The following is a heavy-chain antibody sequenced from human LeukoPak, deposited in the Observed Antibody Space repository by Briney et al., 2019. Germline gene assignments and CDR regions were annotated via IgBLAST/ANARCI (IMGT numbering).Heavy chain of an antibody. CDR1: GYSIISDYN. V-gene: IGHV4-38-2*02. Sequence: SETLSLTCTVSGYSIISDYNWGWIRQPPGKGLEWIGSVYHSGTTFYNPSLKSRVTISVDTSKNQFSLKLNSMTAADTAVYYCARGVAVWGQGTTVTVSS. D-gene: IGHD3-10*01. CDR2: VYHSGTT. CDR3: ARGVAV. J-gene: IGHJ6*02.